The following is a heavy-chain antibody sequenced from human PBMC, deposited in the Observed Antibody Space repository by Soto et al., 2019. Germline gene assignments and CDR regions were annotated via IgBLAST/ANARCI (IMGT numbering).Heavy chain of an antibody. CDR2: INSDGSST. CDR3: AMADTAMVYFDY. D-gene: IGHD5-18*01. V-gene: IGHV3-74*01. J-gene: IGHJ4*02. CDR1: GFTFSSYW. Sequence: GSLRLSCAASGFTFSSYWMHWVRQAPGKGLVWVSRINSDGSSTSYADSVKGRFTISRDNAKNTLYLQMNSLRAEDTAVYYCAMADTAMVYFDYWGQGTLVTVSS.